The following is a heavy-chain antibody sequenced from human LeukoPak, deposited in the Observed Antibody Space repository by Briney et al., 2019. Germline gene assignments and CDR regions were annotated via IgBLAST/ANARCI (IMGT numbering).Heavy chain of an antibody. Sequence: SVKVSCKASGGTFSSYAISWVRQAPGQGLEWMGGIIPIFGTANYAQKFQGRVTITADESTSTAYLELSSLRSEDTAVYYCASGGRGGYCSGGSCYALGYYYYMDVWGKGTTVTVSS. CDR2: IIPIFGTA. V-gene: IGHV1-69*13. CDR1: GGTFSSYA. D-gene: IGHD2-15*01. J-gene: IGHJ6*03. CDR3: ASGGRGGYCSGGSCYALGYYYYMDV.